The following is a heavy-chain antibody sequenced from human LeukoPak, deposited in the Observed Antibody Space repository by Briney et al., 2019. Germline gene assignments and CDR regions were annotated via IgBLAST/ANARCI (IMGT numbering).Heavy chain of an antibody. CDR3: AKGLGTSGYHDY. CDR2: ISDSGDRT. Sequence: GGSLRLSCAASGFPFSNYAMTWVRQAPGKGLERVSGISDSGDRTYYADSVKGRFTISRDNSKNMLNLQMNSLRVEDTALYYCAKGLGTSGYHDYWGQRTLVTVSS. J-gene: IGHJ4*02. V-gene: IGHV3-23*01. D-gene: IGHD3-22*01. CDR1: GFPFSNYA.